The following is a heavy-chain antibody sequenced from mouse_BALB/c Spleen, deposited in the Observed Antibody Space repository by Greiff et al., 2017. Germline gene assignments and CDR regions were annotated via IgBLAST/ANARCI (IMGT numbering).Heavy chain of an antibody. CDR2: IYPSDSYT. Sequence: QVQLQQPGAELVRPGASVKLSCKASGYTFTSYWINWVKQRPGQGLEWIGNIYPSDSYTNYNQKFKDKATLTVDKSSSTAYMQLSSPTSEDSAVYYCTRDYARGYYAMDDWGQGTSVTVSS. V-gene: IGHV1-69*02. CDR1: GYTFTSYW. CDR3: TRDYARGYYAMDD. D-gene: IGHD2-4*01. J-gene: IGHJ4*01.